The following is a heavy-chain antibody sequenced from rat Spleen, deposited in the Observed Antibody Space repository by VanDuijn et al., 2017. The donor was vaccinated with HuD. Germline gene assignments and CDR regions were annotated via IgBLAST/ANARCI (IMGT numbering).Heavy chain of an antibody. V-gene: IGHV5S13*01. D-gene: IGHD1-1*01. Sequence: EVQLVESGGGLVQPGRSLKLSCAVSGFTFSNFGFVWVRQAPTKGLEWVASISPGGGHTFYRDSVKGRFTISRDNAKSTLYLQMDSLRSEDTATYYCVTGGSDFWGPGTMVTVSS. CDR2: ISPGGGHT. J-gene: IGHJ1*01. CDR1: GFTFSNFG. CDR3: VTGGSDF.